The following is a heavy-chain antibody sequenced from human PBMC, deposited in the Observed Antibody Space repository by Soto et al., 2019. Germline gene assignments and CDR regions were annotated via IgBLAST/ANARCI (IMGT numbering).Heavy chain of an antibody. D-gene: IGHD3-22*01. CDR3: AKADYYDSSGYCFDY. CDR2: ISWNSGSI. V-gene: IGHV3-9*01. J-gene: IGHJ4*02. CDR1: GFTFDDYA. Sequence: SLRLSCAASGFTFDDYAMHWVRQAPGKGLEWVSGISWNSGSIGYADSVKGRFTISRDNAKNSLYLQMNSLRAEDTALYYCAKADYYDSSGYCFDYSGQGALVTVSS.